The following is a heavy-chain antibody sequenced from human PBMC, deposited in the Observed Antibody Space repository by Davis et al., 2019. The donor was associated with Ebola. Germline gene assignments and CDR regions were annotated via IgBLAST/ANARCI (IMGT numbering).Heavy chain of an antibody. D-gene: IGHD5-12*01. V-gene: IGHV4-61*05. Sequence: MPSETLSLTCTVSGGSISSSSYYWGWIRQPPGKGLEWIGYIYYSGSTNYNPSLKSRVTISVDTSKNQFSLKLSSVTAADTAVYYCARGGGYGGYGMDVWGQGTTVTVSS. CDR1: GGSISSSSYY. CDR3: ARGGGYGGYGMDV. J-gene: IGHJ6*02. CDR2: IYYSGST.